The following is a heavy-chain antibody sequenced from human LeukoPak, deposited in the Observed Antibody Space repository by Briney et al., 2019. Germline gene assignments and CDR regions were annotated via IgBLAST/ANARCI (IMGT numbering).Heavy chain of an antibody. CDR2: IIPIFGTA. Sequence: ASVTVSYTASGGTFSIYAISWVRQAPGQGLEWMGGIIPIFGTANYAQKFQGRVTITTDETTSTAYMELSSLRSEDTAVYYCARTVPAASYYYYYMDVWGKGTTVTVSS. V-gene: IGHV1-69*05. CDR1: GGTFSIYA. J-gene: IGHJ6*03. D-gene: IGHD2-2*01. CDR3: ARTVPAASYYYYYMDV.